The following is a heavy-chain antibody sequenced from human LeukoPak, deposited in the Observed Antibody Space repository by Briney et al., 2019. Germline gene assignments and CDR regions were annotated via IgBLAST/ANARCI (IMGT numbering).Heavy chain of an antibody. CDR2: ISGSGGST. CDR1: GFTFSNYA. V-gene: IGHV3-23*01. CDR3: AKDYYDSSGYYYGWFDP. J-gene: IGHJ5*02. D-gene: IGHD3-22*01. Sequence: PGGSLRLSCAASGFTFSNYAMSWVRQAPGKGLEWASVISGSGGSTYYADSVKGRFTISRDNSKNTLYLQMNSLRAEDTAVYYCAKDYYDSSGYYYGWFDPWGQGTLVTVSS.